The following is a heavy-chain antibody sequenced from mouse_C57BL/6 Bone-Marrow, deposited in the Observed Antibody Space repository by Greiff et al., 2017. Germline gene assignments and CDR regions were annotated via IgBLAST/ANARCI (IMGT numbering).Heavy chain of an antibody. CDR1: GYTFTNYW. CDR2: IYPGGGYT. J-gene: IGHJ4*01. D-gene: IGHD1-1*01. CDR3: ARERLRYGGYAMDY. V-gene: IGHV1-63*01. Sequence: QVQLQQSGAELVRPGTSVKMSCKASGYTFTNYWIGWAKQRPGHGLEWIGDIYPGGGYTNYNEKFKGKATLTADKSSSTAYMQFSSLTSEDSAIYYCARERLRYGGYAMDYWGQGTSVTVSS.